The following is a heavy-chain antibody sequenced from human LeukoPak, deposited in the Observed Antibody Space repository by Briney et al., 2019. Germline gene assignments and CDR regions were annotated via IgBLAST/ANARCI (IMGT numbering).Heavy chain of an antibody. D-gene: IGHD6-13*01. V-gene: IGHV4-39*01. CDR3: ARRGRGSWTFDY. CDR2: IYYSGST. CDR1: GGSISSSSYY. J-gene: IGHJ4*02. Sequence: SETLSLTCTVSGGSISSSSYYWGWIRQPPGKGLEWIGSIYYSGSTYYNPSLKSRVTISVDTSKNQFSLKLSSVTAADTAVYYCARRGRGSWTFDYWGQGTLVTVSS.